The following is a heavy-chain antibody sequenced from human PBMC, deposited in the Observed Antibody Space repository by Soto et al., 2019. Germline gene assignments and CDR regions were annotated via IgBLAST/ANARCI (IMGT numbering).Heavy chain of an antibody. CDR3: ARDLVRGVIGY. CDR1: GYSISSGYY. V-gene: IGHV4-38-2*02. Sequence: LSLTCAVSGYSISSGYYWGWIRQPPGKGLEWIGSIYHSGSTYYNPSLKSRVTISVDTSKNQFSLKLSSVTAADTAVYYCARDLVRGVIGYWGQGTLVTVSS. CDR2: IYHSGST. J-gene: IGHJ4*02. D-gene: IGHD3-10*01.